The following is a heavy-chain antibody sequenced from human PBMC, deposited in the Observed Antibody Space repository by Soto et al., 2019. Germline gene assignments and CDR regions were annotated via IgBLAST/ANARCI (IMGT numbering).Heavy chain of an antibody. CDR3: ARDGGYEGDYYYYGMDV. Sequence: PGLSCAASGFTFSSYAMHWVRQAPGKGLEWVAVISYDGSNKYYADSVKGRFTISRDNSKNTLYLQMNSLRAEDTAVYYCARDGGYEGDYYYYGMDVWGQGTTVTVS. V-gene: IGHV3-30-3*01. CDR1: GFTFSSYA. CDR2: ISYDGSNK. D-gene: IGHD5-12*01. J-gene: IGHJ6*02.